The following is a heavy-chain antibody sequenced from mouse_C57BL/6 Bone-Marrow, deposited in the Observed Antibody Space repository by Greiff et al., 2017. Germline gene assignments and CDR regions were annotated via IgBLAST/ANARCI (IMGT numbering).Heavy chain of an antibody. CDR2: INPNNGGT. V-gene: IGHV1-18*01. Sequence: VQLQQSGPELVKPAASVKIPCNASGYTFTDYNMDWVKQSHGKSLEWIGDINPNNGGTIYNQKSKGKATLPVDKSCRTAYMGLRSLTSEDTAVYYCARGNGYCPYWYFDVWGTGTAVTVSS. CDR3: ARGNGYCPYWYFDV. J-gene: IGHJ1*03. CDR1: GYTFTDYN. D-gene: IGHD2-3*01.